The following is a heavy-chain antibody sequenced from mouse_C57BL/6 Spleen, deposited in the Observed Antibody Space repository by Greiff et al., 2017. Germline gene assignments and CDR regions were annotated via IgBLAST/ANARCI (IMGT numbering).Heavy chain of an antibody. CDR2: IYPGDGDT. J-gene: IGHJ3*01. CDR1: GYAFSSSW. V-gene: IGHV1-82*01. Sequence: VQLQQSGPELVKPGASVKISCKASGYAFSSSWMNWVKQRPGKGLEWIGRIYPGDGDTNYNGKFKGKATLTADKSSSTAYMQLSSLTSEDSAVYFCAEGGAIYYGKYWGQGTLVTVSA. D-gene: IGHD2-1*01. CDR3: AEGGAIYYGKY.